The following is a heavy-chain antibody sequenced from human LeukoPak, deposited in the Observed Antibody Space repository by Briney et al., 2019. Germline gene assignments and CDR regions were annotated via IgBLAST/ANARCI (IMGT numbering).Heavy chain of an antibody. CDR2: IHYTGNT. J-gene: IGHJ4*02. Sequence: SETLSLTCTVSGGSISGFYWNWIRQPPGKGLEWIGYIHYTGNTKHNPSLNSRITISVDTSKNQVSLKLTSVTAADTAVYYCARGRAYDSSGYDLLDYWGQGTLVTVSS. V-gene: IGHV4-59*08. CDR3: ARGRAYDSSGYDLLDY. D-gene: IGHD3-22*01. CDR1: GGSISGFY.